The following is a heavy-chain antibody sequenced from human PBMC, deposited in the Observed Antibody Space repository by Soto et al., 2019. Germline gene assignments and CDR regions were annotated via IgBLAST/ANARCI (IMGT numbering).Heavy chain of an antibody. D-gene: IGHD2-21*02. CDR1: GFTFSGSA. Sequence: HPGGSLRLSCAASGFTFSGSAIHWVRQASGKGLEWVGRIRNKANSYATAYAASVKGRFTISRDDSKNTAFLQMDSLKTEDTAVYYCTSFCGGDCSPRRYWGQGTLVTVSS. V-gene: IGHV3-73*01. CDR3: TSFCGGDCSPRRY. J-gene: IGHJ4*02. CDR2: IRNKANSYAT.